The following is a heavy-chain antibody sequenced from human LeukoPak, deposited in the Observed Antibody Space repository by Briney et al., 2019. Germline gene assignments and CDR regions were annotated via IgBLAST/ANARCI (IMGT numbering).Heavy chain of an antibody. D-gene: IGHD2-2*03. V-gene: IGHV4-34*01. CDR3: ARVGYCSSTSCYQRGNWFDP. CDR1: GGSFSGYY. Sequence: PSETLSLTCAVYGGSFSGYYWSWIRQPPGKGLEWIGEINHSGSTNYNPSLKSRVTISVDTSKSQFSLKLSSVTAADTAVYYCARVGYCSSTSCYQRGNWFDPWGQGTLVTVSS. CDR2: INHSGST. J-gene: IGHJ5*02.